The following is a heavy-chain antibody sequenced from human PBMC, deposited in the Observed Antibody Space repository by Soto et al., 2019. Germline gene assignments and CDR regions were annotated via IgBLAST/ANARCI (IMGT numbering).Heavy chain of an antibody. J-gene: IGHJ4*02. CDR2: IKQDGSEK. CDR3: ARDGDDYGRYLDY. CDR1: GFTFSSYW. D-gene: IGHD4-17*01. Sequence: PGGSLRLSCAASGFTFSSYWMSWVRQAPGKGLEWVANIKQDGSEKYYVDSVKGRFTISRDNAKNSLYLQTNSLRAEDTAVYYCARDGDDYGRYLDYWGQGTLVTVSS. V-gene: IGHV3-7*01.